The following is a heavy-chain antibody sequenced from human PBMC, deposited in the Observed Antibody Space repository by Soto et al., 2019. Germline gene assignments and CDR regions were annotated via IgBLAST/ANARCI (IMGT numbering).Heavy chain of an antibody. CDR2: ISYDGSNK. CDR1: GFTFSSYA. D-gene: IGHD5-18*01. Sequence: QVQLVESGGGVVQPGRSLRLSCAASGFTFSSYAMHWVRQAPGKGLEWVAVISYDGSNKYYADSVKGRFTISRDNSKNTLYLQMNSLRAEDTAVYYCAREGTHGDTAMDYFDYWGQGTLVTVSS. CDR3: AREGTHGDTAMDYFDY. J-gene: IGHJ4*02. V-gene: IGHV3-30-3*01.